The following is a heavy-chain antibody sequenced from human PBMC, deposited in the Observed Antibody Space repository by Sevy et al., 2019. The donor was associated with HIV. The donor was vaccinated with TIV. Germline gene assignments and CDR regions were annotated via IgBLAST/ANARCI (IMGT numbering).Heavy chain of an antibody. Sequence: ASLKVSCKVSGYTLTQLSMHWVRQAPGKGLEWMGSFDPEDGETLYAQKSQGRVTMTEDTSTNTAYMELSSLRSEDTAVYYCATTKDYYDSSGSPFDYWGQGTLVTVSS. V-gene: IGHV1-24*01. D-gene: IGHD3-22*01. CDR2: FDPEDGET. CDR3: ATTKDYYDSSGSPFDY. J-gene: IGHJ4*02. CDR1: GYTLTQLS.